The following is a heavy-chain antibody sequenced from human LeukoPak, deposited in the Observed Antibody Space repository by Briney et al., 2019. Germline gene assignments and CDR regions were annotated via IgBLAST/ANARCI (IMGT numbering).Heavy chain of an antibody. J-gene: IGHJ6*03. V-gene: IGHV1-69*19. Sequence: SVNVSCKASGGTFSSYSISWVRQAPGKGLEWMGWIIPIFGTANYAQKFQGRVPITADESTSTAYMELSSLRSEDTAVYYCARYNWNYGGSYYYMDVWGKGTTVTVSS. D-gene: IGHD1-7*01. CDR3: ARYNWNYGGSYYYMDV. CDR2: IIPIFGTA. CDR1: GGTFSSYS.